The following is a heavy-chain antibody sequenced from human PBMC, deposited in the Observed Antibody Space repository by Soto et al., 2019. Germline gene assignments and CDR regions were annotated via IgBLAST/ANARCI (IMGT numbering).Heavy chain of an antibody. Sequence: SETLSLTCTVSGGSISSSSYYWGWIRQPPGKGLEWIGSIYYSGSTYCNPSLKSRVTISVDTSKNQFSLKLSSVTAADTAVYYCARQPRVVVAASLSFDYWGQGTLVTVSS. CDR2: IYYSGST. V-gene: IGHV4-39*01. CDR3: ARQPRVVVAASLSFDY. D-gene: IGHD2-15*01. J-gene: IGHJ4*02. CDR1: GGSISSSSYY.